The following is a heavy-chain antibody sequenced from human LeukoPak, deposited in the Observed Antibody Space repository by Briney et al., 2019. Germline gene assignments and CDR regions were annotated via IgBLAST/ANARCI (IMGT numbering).Heavy chain of an antibody. CDR3: ARALSYYDILNYYYYYMDV. V-gene: IGHV4-61*10. D-gene: IGHD3-9*01. CDR2: IYYSGST. Sequence: PSETLSLTCAVSGYSISSGYYWGWIRQPAGKGLEWIGRIYYSGSTNYNPSLKSRVTISVDTSKNQFSLKLSSVTAADTAVYYCARALSYYDILNYYYYYMDVWGKGTTVTISS. CDR1: GYSISSGYY. J-gene: IGHJ6*03.